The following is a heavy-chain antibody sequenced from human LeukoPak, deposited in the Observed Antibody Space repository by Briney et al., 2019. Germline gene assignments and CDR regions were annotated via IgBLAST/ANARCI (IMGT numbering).Heavy chain of an antibody. Sequence: ASVTVSCKASGYTFTSYAMNWVRQAPGQGLEWMGWINTNTGNPTYAQGFTGRFVFSLDTSVSTAYLQISSLKAEDTAVYYCARRVSGYDWSGYYYGMDVWGQGTTVTVSS. V-gene: IGHV7-4-1*02. CDR1: GYTFTSYA. CDR3: ARRVSGYDWSGYYYGMDV. CDR2: INTNTGNP. D-gene: IGHD5-12*01. J-gene: IGHJ6*02.